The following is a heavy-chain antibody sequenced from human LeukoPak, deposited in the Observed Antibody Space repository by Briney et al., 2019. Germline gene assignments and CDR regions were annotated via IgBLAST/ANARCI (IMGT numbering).Heavy chain of an antibody. D-gene: IGHD4-23*01. V-gene: IGHV4-34*01. Sequence: PSETLSLTCAVYGVSFSGYYWSWIRQPPGKGLEWLGEINHSGSTNYNPSLKSRVTISVDTSKNQFSLKLSSVTAADTAVYYCARLLRWSSAEYFQHWGQGTLVTVSS. CDR2: INHSGST. CDR1: GVSFSGYY. CDR3: ARLLRWSSAEYFQH. J-gene: IGHJ1*01.